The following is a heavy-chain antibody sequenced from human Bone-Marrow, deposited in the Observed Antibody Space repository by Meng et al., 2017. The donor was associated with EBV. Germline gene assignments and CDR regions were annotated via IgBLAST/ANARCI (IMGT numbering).Heavy chain of an antibody. CDR3: ARSIFSNDFFN. CDR2: INPSSGGT. J-gene: IGHJ4*02. CDR1: GYRFTDYY. V-gene: IGHV1-2*06. Sequence: QGQRVTAGAGVKKPGASAKVSCKASGYRFTDYYMHWARQAPGQGLAWMGRINPSSGGTDYAQKFQGRVTMTRDTSISTAYMELTSLRSDDTAIYYCARSIFSNDFFNWGQGTLVTVSS. D-gene: IGHD2-21*02.